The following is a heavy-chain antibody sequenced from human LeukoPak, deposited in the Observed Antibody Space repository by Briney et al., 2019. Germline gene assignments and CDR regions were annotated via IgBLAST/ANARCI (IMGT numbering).Heavy chain of an antibody. Sequence: GGSLRLSCAASGFTFSSYAMHWVRQAPGKGLEYVSAISSNGGSTYYANSVKGRFTISRDNSKNTLYLQMGSLRAEDMAVYYCARGPSVVPAVDFDYWGQGTLVTVSS. CDR3: ARGPSVVPAVDFDY. CDR1: GFTFSSYA. J-gene: IGHJ4*02. D-gene: IGHD2-2*01. V-gene: IGHV3-64*01. CDR2: ISSNGGST.